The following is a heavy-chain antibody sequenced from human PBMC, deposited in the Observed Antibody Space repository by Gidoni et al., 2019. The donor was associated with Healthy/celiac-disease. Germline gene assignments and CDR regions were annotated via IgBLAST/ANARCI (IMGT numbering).Heavy chain of an antibody. Sequence: EVQLVESGGGLVNPGGSLRLPCAASGFTFSSYSMNWVRQAPGKGLEGVSSISSSSSYIYYADSVKGRFTIARENAKNSLYLQMNSLRAEDTAVYYCAREVDGSSDYWGQGTLVTVSS. D-gene: IGHD3-10*01. CDR1: GFTFSSYS. V-gene: IGHV3-21*01. J-gene: IGHJ4*02. CDR2: ISSSSSYI. CDR3: AREVDGSSDY.